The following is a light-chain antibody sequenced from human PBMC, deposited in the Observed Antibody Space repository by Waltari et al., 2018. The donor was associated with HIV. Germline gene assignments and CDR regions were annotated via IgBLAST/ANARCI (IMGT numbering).Light chain of an antibody. J-gene: IGLJ3*02. V-gene: IGLV1-44*01. Sequence: QSVLTQPPSASGTPGQTVTISCSGSSSNIGSNTVNWYQHLPGTAPKLLIYSNNVRPSGVPDRFSGFKSGTSASLAISGLQSQDEADYYCTTWDDSLNVLVFGGGTEVTVL. CDR3: TTWDDSLNVLV. CDR2: SNN. CDR1: SSNIGSNT.